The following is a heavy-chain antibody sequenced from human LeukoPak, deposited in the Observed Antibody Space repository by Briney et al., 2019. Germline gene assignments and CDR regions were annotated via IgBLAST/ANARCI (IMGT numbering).Heavy chain of an antibody. CDR2: IRSKANNYAT. CDR1: GFSFSGSD. CDR3: TNSYYYDSSGYWDYMDV. V-gene: IGHV3-73*01. J-gene: IGHJ6*03. Sequence: GGSLRLSCAASGFSFSGSDIHWVRQASGKGLEWVGHIRSKANNYATESSASVKGRFTISRDESKNTAYLQMNSLKTEDTAVYYCTNSYYYDSSGYWDYMDVWGKWTTVTVSS. D-gene: IGHD3-22*01.